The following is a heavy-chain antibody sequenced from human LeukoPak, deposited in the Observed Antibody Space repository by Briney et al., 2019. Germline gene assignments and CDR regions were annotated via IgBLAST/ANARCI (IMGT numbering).Heavy chain of an antibody. D-gene: IGHD4-23*01. CDR3: ARAGTTVASGAFDI. J-gene: IGHJ3*02. CDR1: GLTFSNYA. Sequence: GGSLRLSCAASGLTFSNYAMHWVRQAPGKGLEWVAVIWYDGSDKYYADSVKGRFTISRDNSKNTLYLQMNSLRAEDTAVYYCARAGTTVASGAFDIWGQGTMVTVSP. V-gene: IGHV3-33*01. CDR2: IWYDGSDK.